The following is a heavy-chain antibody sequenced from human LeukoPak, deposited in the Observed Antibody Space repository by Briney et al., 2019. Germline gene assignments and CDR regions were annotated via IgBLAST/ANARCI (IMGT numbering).Heavy chain of an antibody. D-gene: IGHD2-2*01. V-gene: IGHV1-46*01. CDR3: ARERHSRVPAAAAEY. CDR2: INPSGGST. Sequence: GASVKVSCKAYGYTFTTYYIHWVRQAPGQGLEWMGIINPSGGSTTYAQKFQGRVTMTRDTSTSAVYMELSSLRSEDTAVYYCARERHSRVPAAAAEYWGQGTLVTVSS. J-gene: IGHJ4*02. CDR1: GYTFTTYY.